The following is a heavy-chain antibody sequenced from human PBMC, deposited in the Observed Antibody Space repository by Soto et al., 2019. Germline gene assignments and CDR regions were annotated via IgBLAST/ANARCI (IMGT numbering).Heavy chain of an antibody. J-gene: IGHJ6*02. CDR3: ARITKTSPGYYYGMDV. CDR1: GYTFTGYY. V-gene: IGHV1-2*02. Sequence: ASVKVSCKASGYTFTGYYMHWVRQAPGQGLEWMGWINPNSGGTNCAQKFQGRVTMTRDTSTSTVYMELSSLRSEDTAVYYCARITKTSPGYYYGMDVWGQGTTVTVSS. D-gene: IGHD1-1*01. CDR2: INPNSGGT.